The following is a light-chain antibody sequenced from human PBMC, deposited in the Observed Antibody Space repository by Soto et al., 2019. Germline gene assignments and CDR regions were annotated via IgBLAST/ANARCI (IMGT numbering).Light chain of an antibody. V-gene: IGKV3D-20*02. J-gene: IGKJ4*01. CDR2: DAS. CDR3: QQRRGA. Sequence: EFVLTQSPGTLSLSPGERATLSCRASQTVRNNYLAWYQQKPGQAPRLLIYDASSRATGIPDRFSGGGSGTDFTLTISSLEPEDFAVYYCQQRRGAFGGGTKVEIK. CDR1: QTVRNNY.